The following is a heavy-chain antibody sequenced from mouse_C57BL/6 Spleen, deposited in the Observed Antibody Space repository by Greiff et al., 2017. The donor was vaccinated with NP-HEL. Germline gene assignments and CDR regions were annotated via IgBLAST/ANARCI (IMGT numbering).Heavy chain of an antibody. CDR1: GYNFTNSY. Sequence: VQLQQPVAELVRPGASVKLSCTASGYNFTNSYMHWVKQRPEQGLEWIGRIDPSNGNTKYAPKFQGKATLTADTSSNTAYLQLSSLTSEDTAIYYRAGSGDCPAYWGQGTLVTVSA. CDR3: AGSGDCPAY. CDR2: IDPSNGNT. D-gene: IGHD3-1*01. V-gene: IGHV14-3*01. J-gene: IGHJ3*01.